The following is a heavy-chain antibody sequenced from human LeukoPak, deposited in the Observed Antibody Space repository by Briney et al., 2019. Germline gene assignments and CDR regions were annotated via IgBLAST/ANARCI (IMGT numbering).Heavy chain of an antibody. V-gene: IGHV1-2*02. CDR2: INPNSGGT. J-gene: IGHJ4*02. D-gene: IGHD1-7*01. CDR1: GYTFTDYY. Sequence: ASVKVSCKASGYTFTDYYMHWVRQAPGQGLEWMGWINPNSGGTNYAQKFQGRVTMTRDMSTSTVYMELSSLRSEDTAVYYCARGGVLELSQVLDYWGQGTLVTVSS. CDR3: ARGGVLELSQVLDY.